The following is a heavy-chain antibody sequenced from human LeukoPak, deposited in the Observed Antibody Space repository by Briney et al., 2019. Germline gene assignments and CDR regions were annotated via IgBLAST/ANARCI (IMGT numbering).Heavy chain of an antibody. CDR1: GFTFSSYS. CDR2: ISSSRSYI. Sequence: GESLRLSCLVSGFTFSSYSMTWVRQAPGKGLEWVSSISSSRSYINYADSAKGRFTICGDSSKNTLYLQMNSLPAEDTAVYYCARDGHHYYDSSGYIVAAFDIWGPGTKVTVSS. V-gene: IGHV3-21*04. CDR3: ARDGHHYYDSSGYIVAAFDI. J-gene: IGHJ3*02. D-gene: IGHD3-22*01.